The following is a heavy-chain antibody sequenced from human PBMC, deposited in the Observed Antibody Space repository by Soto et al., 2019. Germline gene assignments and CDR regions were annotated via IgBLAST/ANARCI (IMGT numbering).Heavy chain of an antibody. V-gene: IGHV4-59*11. D-gene: IGHD6-13*01. J-gene: IGHJ5*02. CDR3: ARGGYRTLAWFDP. CDR2: IYHSGTT. CDR1: GGSISNHY. Sequence: QVQVQESGPGLVKPSETLSLTCTVSGGSISNHYWSWIRQSPRKGLEWIANIYHSGTTNYNLSLKGRVTISIDSSKNQVSLKLNSVTAADTAVYYCARGGYRTLAWFDPWGQGTLVTVSS.